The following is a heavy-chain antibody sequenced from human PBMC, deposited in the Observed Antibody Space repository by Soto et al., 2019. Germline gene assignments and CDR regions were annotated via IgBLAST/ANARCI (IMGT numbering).Heavy chain of an antibody. V-gene: IGHV1-24*01. CDR2: FDPEDGET. CDR3: ATDLASSYYDSSGYLRFDP. D-gene: IGHD3-22*01. J-gene: IGHJ5*02. Sequence: ASVKVSCKVSGYTLTELSMHWVRQAPGKGLEWMGGFDPEDGETIYAQKFQGRVTMTEDTSTDTAYMELSSLRSEDTAVYYCATDLASSYYDSSGYLRFDPWGQGTLVTVSS. CDR1: GYTLTELS.